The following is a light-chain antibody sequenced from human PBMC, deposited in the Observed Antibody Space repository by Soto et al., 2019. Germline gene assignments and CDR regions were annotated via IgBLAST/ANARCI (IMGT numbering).Light chain of an antibody. V-gene: IGKV1-33*01. CDR2: DAS. Sequence: DIQMTQSPSSLSASVGDRVIITCQASQDISNHLNWYQQKPGKAPKLLIYDASNLETGVPLRFSGSGSGTDFTFAISSLQPEDVAAYYCQQYNDFFLTFGGGTKVEL. CDR3: QQYNDFFLT. CDR1: QDISNH. J-gene: IGKJ4*01.